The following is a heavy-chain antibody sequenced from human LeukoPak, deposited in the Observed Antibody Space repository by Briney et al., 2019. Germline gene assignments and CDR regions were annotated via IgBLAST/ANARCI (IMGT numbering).Heavy chain of an antibody. D-gene: IGHD5-18*01. Sequence: SVKVSCKASGCTFSSYAISWVRQAPGQGLEWMGWIIPIFGTANYAQKFQGRVTITADESTSTAYMELSSLRSEDTAVYYCARKEGETAMVTAWFDPWGQGTLVTVSS. CDR1: GCTFSSYA. J-gene: IGHJ5*02. CDR2: IIPIFGTA. V-gene: IGHV1-69*13. CDR3: ARKEGETAMVTAWFDP.